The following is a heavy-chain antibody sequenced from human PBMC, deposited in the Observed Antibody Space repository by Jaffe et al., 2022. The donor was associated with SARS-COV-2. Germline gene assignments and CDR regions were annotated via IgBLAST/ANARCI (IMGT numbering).Heavy chain of an antibody. Sequence: QVQLVQSGAEVTKPGASVKVSCKASGYTFTSYDINWVRQATGQGLEWMGWMNPNSGNTGYAQKFQGRVTMTRNTSISTAYMELSSLRSDDTAVYYCARGSSRWFWFDPWGQGTLVTVSS. CDR1: GYTFTSYD. V-gene: IGHV1-8*01. CDR2: MNPNSGNT. D-gene: IGHD6-19*01. CDR3: ARGSSRWFWFDP. J-gene: IGHJ5*02.